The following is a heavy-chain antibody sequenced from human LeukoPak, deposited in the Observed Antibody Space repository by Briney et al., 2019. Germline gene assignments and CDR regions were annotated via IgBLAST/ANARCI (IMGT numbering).Heavy chain of an antibody. Sequence: ASVKVSCKASGNILTRYTINWVRQAPGQGLEWMGWINTNTGKPVYAQGLTGRFVFSWDTSVSTAYLQISSLKTEDTGIYFCTSVIVGATAPWFDPWGQGTPVTVSS. V-gene: IGHV7-4-1*02. CDR3: TSVIVGATAPWFDP. D-gene: IGHD1-26*01. CDR2: INTNTGKP. CDR1: GNILTRYT. J-gene: IGHJ5*02.